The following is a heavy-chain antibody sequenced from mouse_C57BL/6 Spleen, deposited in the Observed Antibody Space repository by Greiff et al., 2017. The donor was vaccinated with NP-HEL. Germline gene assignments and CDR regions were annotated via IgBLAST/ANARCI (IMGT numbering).Heavy chain of an antibody. V-gene: IGHV1-82*01. CDR2: IYPGDGDT. D-gene: IGHD4-1*01. CDR1: GYAFSSSW. CDR3: ARTGTVAWCAY. J-gene: IGHJ3*01. Sequence: QVQLQQSGPELVKPGASVKISCKASGYAFSSSWMNWVKQRPGKGLEWIGRIYPGDGDTNYNGKFKGKATLTADKSSSTAYMQLSSLTSEDSAVYFCARTGTVAWCAYWGQGTLVTVAA.